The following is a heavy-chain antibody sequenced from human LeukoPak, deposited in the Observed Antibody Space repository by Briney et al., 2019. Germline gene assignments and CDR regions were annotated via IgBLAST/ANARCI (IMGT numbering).Heavy chain of an antibody. CDR2: IYPDDSDT. V-gene: IGHV5-51*01. J-gene: IGHJ5*02. CDR3: ARLKWRDIIVVVAARRYAWFDP. Sequence: GESLKISCKGSGYSFTSYWIGWVRQMPGKGLEWMGIIYPDDSDTRYSPSFQGQVTISADKSISTAYLQWSSLKASDTAMYFCARLKWRDIIVVVAARRYAWFDPWGQGTLVTVSS. CDR1: GYSFTSYW. D-gene: IGHD2-15*01.